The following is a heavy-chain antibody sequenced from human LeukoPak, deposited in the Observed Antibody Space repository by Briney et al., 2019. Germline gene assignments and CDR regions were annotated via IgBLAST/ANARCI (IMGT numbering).Heavy chain of an antibody. D-gene: IGHD3-10*01. V-gene: IGHV3-11*01. Sequence: TGGSLRLSCAASGFTFSDYYMSWIRQAPGKGLEWVSYISSSGSTIYYADSVKGRFTISRDNAKNSLYLQMNSLRAEDTAVYYCARVNYYGSEASWYFDLWGRGTLVTVSS. CDR3: ARVNYYGSEASWYFDL. J-gene: IGHJ2*01. CDR1: GFTFSDYY. CDR2: ISSSGSTI.